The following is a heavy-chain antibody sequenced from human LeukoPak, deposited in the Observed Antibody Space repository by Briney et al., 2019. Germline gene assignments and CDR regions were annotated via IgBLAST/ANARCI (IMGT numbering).Heavy chain of an antibody. D-gene: IGHD3-10*01. J-gene: IGHJ4*02. CDR1: GGSISSFY. Sequence: SETLSLTCTVSGGSISSFYWSWIRQPPGKGLEWIGYIYCTGSTDYNPSLKSRVTISVDTSKNQFSLKLSSVTAADTAVYYCARRSWYVDYWGQGTLVSVSS. V-gene: IGHV4-59*08. CDR2: IYCTGST. CDR3: ARRSWYVDY.